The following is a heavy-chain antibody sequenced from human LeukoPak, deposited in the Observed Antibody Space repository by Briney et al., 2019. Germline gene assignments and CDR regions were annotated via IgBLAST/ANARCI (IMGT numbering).Heavy chain of an antibody. D-gene: IGHD2-15*01. V-gene: IGHV3-48*04. CDR3: ARDGPPRSPTSGWFDP. CDR2: ISSSSSTI. J-gene: IGHJ5*02. Sequence: GGSLRLSCAASGFTFSSYSMNWVRQAPGKGLEWISYISSSSSTIYYADSVKGRFTISRDNAENSIYLQMSSLRAEDTAIYYCARDGPPRSPTSGWFDPWGQGTLVTVSS. CDR1: GFTFSSYS.